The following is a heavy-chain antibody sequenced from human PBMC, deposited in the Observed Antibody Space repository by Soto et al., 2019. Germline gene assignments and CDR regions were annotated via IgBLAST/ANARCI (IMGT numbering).Heavy chain of an antibody. CDR1: GFTFSSYG. J-gene: IGHJ4*02. V-gene: IGHV3-30*18. CDR3: AKDFWYYDSSGYPDY. D-gene: IGHD3-22*01. Sequence: PGGSLRLSCAASGFTFSSYGMHWVRQAPGKGLEWVAVISYDGSNKYYADSVKGRFTISRDNSKNTLYLQMNSLRAEDTAVYYWAKDFWYYDSSGYPDYWGQGTLVTVSS. CDR2: ISYDGSNK.